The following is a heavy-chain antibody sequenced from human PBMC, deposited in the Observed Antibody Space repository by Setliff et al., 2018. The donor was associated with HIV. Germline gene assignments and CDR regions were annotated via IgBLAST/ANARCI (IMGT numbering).Heavy chain of an antibody. J-gene: IGHJ5*02. D-gene: IGHD2-8*01. V-gene: IGHV4-34*01. CDR1: GGSVSGHY. Sequence: SETLSLTCAVYGGSVSGHYWGWFRQPPGKGLEWIGYIYHSGSTYYNPSLRSRVTISVDTSKNQFSLKLSSVTAADTAVYYCARDAPTVYANGWFDPWGQGTLVTVSS. CDR3: ARDAPTVYANGWFDP. CDR2: IYHSGST.